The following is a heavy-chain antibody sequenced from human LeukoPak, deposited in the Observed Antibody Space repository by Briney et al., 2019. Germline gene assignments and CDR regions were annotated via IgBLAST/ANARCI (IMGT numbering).Heavy chain of an antibody. J-gene: IGHJ4*02. D-gene: IGHD3-10*01. CDR3: ARELESSGSSFDS. CDR2: ISAYTGNT. V-gene: IGHV1-18*01. CDR1: GYSFSSNA. Sequence: ASVKVSCKASGYSFSSNAISWVRQAPGQGLEWMGWISAYTGNTHYAQKLQGRVTMTTDTSTSTAYMELRSLRSDDTAVYYCARELESSGSSFDSWGQGTLVTVSS.